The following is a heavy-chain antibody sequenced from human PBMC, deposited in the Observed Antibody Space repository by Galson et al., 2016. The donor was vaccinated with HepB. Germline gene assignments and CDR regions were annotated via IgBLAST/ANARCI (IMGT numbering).Heavy chain of an antibody. CDR2: FRGRANT. D-gene: IGHD6-13*01. Sequence: SLRLSCAASGFTFITSVMSWVRQTPGKGLEWVSSFRGRANTQYADSVRGRFTASRDDSKGTLFLQMNSLTAGDTAVYYCVKDRPYGTGWYGCSESWGQGTLVIVSS. CDR1: GFTFITSV. V-gene: IGHV3-23*01. CDR3: VKDRPYGTGWYGCSES. J-gene: IGHJ5*02.